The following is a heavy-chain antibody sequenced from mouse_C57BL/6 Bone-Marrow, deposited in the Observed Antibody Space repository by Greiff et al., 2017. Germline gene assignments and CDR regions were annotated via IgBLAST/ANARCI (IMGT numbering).Heavy chain of an antibody. CDR1: GYAFSSYW. CDR3: ARVVATNYFDY. V-gene: IGHV1-80*01. J-gene: IGHJ2*01. D-gene: IGHD1-1*01. CDR2: IYPGDGDT. Sequence: VQLQQSGAELVKPGASVKISCKASGYAFSSYWLNWVKQRPGKGLEWIGQIYPGDGDTNYNGKFKGKATLTADKSSSTAYMQLSSLTSEDSAVYCWARVVATNYFDYWGKGTTLTVSS.